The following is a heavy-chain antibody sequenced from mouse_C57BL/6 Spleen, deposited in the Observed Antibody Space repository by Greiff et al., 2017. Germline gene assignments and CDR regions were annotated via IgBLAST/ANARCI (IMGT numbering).Heavy chain of an antibody. Sequence: QVQLQQPGAELVRPGSSVKLSCKASGYTFTSYWMHWVKQRPIQGLEWIGNIDPSDSETHYNQKFKDKATLTVDKSSSTAYMQLSSLTSEDSAVYYCARLAIYYDYAYAMDYWGQGTSVTVSS. CDR3: ARLAIYYDYAYAMDY. D-gene: IGHD2-4*01. V-gene: IGHV1-52*01. J-gene: IGHJ4*01. CDR2: IDPSDSET. CDR1: GYTFTSYW.